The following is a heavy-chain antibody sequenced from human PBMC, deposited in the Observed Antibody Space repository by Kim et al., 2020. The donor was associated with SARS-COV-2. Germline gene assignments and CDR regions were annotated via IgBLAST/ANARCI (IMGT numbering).Heavy chain of an antibody. CDR2: IYYSGST. CDR3: ARKLAAAGTPWFDP. D-gene: IGHD6-13*01. Sequence: SETLSLTCTVSGGSISSSSYYWGWIRQPPGKGLEWIGSIYYSGSTYYNPSLKSRVTISVDTSKNQFSLTLSSVTAADTAVYYCARKLAAAGTPWFDPWGQGTLVTVSS. J-gene: IGHJ5*02. V-gene: IGHV4-39*07. CDR1: GGSISSSSYY.